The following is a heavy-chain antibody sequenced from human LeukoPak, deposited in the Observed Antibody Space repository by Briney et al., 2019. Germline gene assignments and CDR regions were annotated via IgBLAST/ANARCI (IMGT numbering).Heavy chain of an antibody. CDR3: ARSNYYGSGSYFVDY. V-gene: IGHV4-59*01. CDR2: IYYSGST. Sequence: PSETLSLTCAVYGGSFSGYYWSWIRQPPGKGLEWIGYIYYSGSTNYNPSLKSRVTISVDTSKNQFSLKLSSVTAADTAVYYCARSNYYGSGSYFVDYWGQGTLVTVSS. J-gene: IGHJ4*02. D-gene: IGHD3-10*01. CDR1: GGSFSGYY.